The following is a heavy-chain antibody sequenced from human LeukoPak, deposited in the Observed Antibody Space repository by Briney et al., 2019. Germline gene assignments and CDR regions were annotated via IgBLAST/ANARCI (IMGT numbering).Heavy chain of an antibody. V-gene: IGHV4-39*07. CDR2: IYYSGST. D-gene: IGHD3-3*01. CDR3: ARVSCVVRNTIFGVVILCYFDY. J-gene: IGHJ4*02. CDR1: GGSITSISYY. Sequence: SETLSLTCTVSGGSITSISYYWGWIRQPPGKGLEWIGSIYYSGSTSYNPSLMSRLSKSVDTSKNQFSLKLSSVTAADTAVYYCARVSCVVRNTIFGVVILCYFDYWGQGTLVTVSS.